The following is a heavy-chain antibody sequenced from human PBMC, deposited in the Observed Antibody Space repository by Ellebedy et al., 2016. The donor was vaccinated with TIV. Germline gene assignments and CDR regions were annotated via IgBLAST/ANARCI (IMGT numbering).Heavy chain of an antibody. CDR2: IYTNEGT. D-gene: IGHD1/OR15-1a*01. V-gene: IGHV4-59*01. Sequence: MPSETLSLTCTVSGGSISTSFWSWIRQPPGKGLEWIGFIYTNEGTNYNPSLKSRVTISVDKSQNQFSLTLSAVTAADTAVYYCARDKEHTHGRTFGSWGQGTLVTVSS. J-gene: IGHJ4*02. CDR1: GGSISTSF. CDR3: ARDKEHTHGRTFGS.